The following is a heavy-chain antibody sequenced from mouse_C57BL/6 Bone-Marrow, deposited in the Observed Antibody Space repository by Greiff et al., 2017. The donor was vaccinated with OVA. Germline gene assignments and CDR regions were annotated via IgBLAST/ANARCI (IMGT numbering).Heavy chain of an antibody. CDR2: ITPSTGGT. CDR3: AREGLEAFAY. V-gene: IGHV1-42*01. CDR1: GYSFTGYY. J-gene: IGHJ3*01. Sequence: VQLKQSGPELVKPGASVKISCKASGYSFTGYYMNWVKQSPEKSLEWIGEITPSTGGTTYNQKFKAKATLTVDKSSSTAYMQLKSLTSEDSAVYYCAREGLEAFAYWGQGTLVTVSA. D-gene: IGHD2-4*01.